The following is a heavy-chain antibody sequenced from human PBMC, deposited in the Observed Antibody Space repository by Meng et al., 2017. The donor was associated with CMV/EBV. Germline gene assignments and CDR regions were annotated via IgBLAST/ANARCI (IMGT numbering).Heavy chain of an antibody. CDR1: GYSFTSYW. CDR2: IYPGDSDT. J-gene: IGHJ3*02. D-gene: IGHD2-2*01. Sequence: KVSCKGSGYSFTSYWIGWVRQMPGKGLEWMGIIYPGDSDTRYSPSFQGQVTISADKSISTAYLQWSSLKASDTAMYYCARRMGYCSSTSCYGAADAFDIWGQGTMVTVSS. CDR3: ARRMGYCSSTSCYGAADAFDI. V-gene: IGHV5-51*01.